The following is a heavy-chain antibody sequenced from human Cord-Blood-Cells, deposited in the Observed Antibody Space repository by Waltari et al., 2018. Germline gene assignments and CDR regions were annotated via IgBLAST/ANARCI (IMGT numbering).Heavy chain of an antibody. CDR2: IYYSGST. Sequence: QLQLQESGPGLVKPSETLSLTCTVSGGSISSSSYYWGWIRQPPGKGLEWIGSIYYSGSTYYNPSLKCRVTISVDTSKNQFSLKLSSVTAADTAVYYCARGRIFGVVIEGWFDPWGQGTLVTVSS. J-gene: IGHJ5*02. V-gene: IGHV4-39*01. D-gene: IGHD3-3*01. CDR1: GGSISSSSYY. CDR3: ARGRIFGVVIEGWFDP.